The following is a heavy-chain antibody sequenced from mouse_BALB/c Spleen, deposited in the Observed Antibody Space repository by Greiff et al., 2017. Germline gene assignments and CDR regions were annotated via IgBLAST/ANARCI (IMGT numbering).Heavy chain of an antibody. D-gene: IGHD2-4*01. CDR2: IWGGGST. Sequence: VQRVESGPGLVAPSQSLSITCTVSGFSLSRYSVHWVRQPPGKGLEWLGMIWGGGSTDYNSALKSRLSISKDNSKSQVFLKMNSLQTDDTAMYYCATPSTMITGFAYWGQGTLVTVSA. J-gene: IGHJ3*01. CDR1: GFSLSRYS. CDR3: ATPSTMITGFAY. V-gene: IGHV2-6-4*01.